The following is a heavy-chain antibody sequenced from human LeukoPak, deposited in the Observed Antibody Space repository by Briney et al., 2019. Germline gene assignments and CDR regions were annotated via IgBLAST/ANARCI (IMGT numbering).Heavy chain of an antibody. D-gene: IGHD6-13*01. J-gene: IGHJ4*02. Sequence: SQTLSLTCTVSGDSISSGDYYWSWIRQPAGKGLEWIGRISSSGSTNYNPSLKSRVTISVDTSKNQFSLKLSSVTAADTAVYYCARAGYSSSWYGGRAYYFDYWGQGTLVTVSS. CDR2: ISSSGST. CDR3: ARAGYSSSWYGGRAYYFDY. V-gene: IGHV4-61*02. CDR1: GDSISSGDYY.